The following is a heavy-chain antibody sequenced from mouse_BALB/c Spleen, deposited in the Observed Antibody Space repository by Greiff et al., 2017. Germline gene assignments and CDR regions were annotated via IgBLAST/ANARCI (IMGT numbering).Heavy chain of an antibody. Sequence: EVQLQESGGDLVKPGGSLKLSCAASGFTFSSYGMSWVRQTPDKRLEWVATISSGGSYTYYPDSVKGRFTISRDNAKNTLYLQMSSLKSEDTAMYYCARLDGNYPYWYFDVWGAGTTVTVSS. V-gene: IGHV5-6*01. CDR1: GFTFSSYG. D-gene: IGHD2-1*01. CDR2: ISSGGSYT. CDR3: ARLDGNYPYWYFDV. J-gene: IGHJ1*01.